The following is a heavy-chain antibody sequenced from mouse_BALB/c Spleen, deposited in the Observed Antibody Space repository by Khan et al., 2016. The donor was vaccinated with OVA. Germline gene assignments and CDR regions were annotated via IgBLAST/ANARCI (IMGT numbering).Heavy chain of an antibody. CDR2: MIYTGYT. CDR3: TRSTYRYAFAY. V-gene: IGHV3-8*02. D-gene: IGHD2-14*01. J-gene: IGHJ3*01. Sequence: EVQLQESGPSLVKPSQTLSLTCSVTGDSITSGYWSWIRKFPGNKLEYMGYMIYTGYTDYNPSLNSRIAITRHTSKNQYYLQLNSVTAEDTATYYCTRSTYRYAFAYWGQGTLVTVSA. CDR1: GDSITSGY.